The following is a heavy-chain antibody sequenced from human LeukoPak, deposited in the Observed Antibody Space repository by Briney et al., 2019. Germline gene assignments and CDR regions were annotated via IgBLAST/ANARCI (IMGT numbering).Heavy chain of an antibody. V-gene: IGHV4-4*07. CDR1: GGSISSYY. CDR3: ARQGPNCSGGSCYSRLFSTFDY. Sequence: PSETLSLTCTVFGGSISSYYWSWIRQPAGKGLEWIGRIYTSGSTNYNPSLKSRVTMSVDTSKNQFSLKLSSVTAADTAVYYCARQGPNCSGGSCYSRLFSTFDYWGQGTLVTVSS. J-gene: IGHJ4*02. D-gene: IGHD2-15*01. CDR2: IYTSGST.